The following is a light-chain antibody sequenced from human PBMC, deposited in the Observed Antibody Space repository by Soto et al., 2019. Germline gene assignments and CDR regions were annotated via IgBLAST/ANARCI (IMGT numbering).Light chain of an antibody. CDR1: QSVSSY. J-gene: IGKJ4*01. CDR3: QQSSKWPST. V-gene: IGKV3-11*01. CDR2: DAY. Sequence: EIVLTQSPATLSLSPGNRATLSCRASQSVSSYLAWYQQKPGQAPRLLIYDAYNRATGIPARFSGSGSGTDFTLTITSLEPEDFAVYYCQQSSKWPSTFGGGTKVEIK.